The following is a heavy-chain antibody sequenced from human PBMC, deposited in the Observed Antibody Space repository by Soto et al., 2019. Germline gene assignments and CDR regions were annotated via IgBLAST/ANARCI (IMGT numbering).Heavy chain of an antibody. Sequence: QVQLVQSGAEVKKPGASVKVTCETSGYTFSSYDINWVRQAPGQGLEWVGFMNVYSGKTGYAQKFQGRVTMTRDTSTSTAYMELTSLRFDDTAVYYCARGRIQLWAYYFDFWGQGTLVSVSS. V-gene: IGHV1-8*01. CDR1: GYTFSSYD. D-gene: IGHD5-18*01. CDR3: ARGRIQLWAYYFDF. CDR2: MNVYSGKT. J-gene: IGHJ4*02.